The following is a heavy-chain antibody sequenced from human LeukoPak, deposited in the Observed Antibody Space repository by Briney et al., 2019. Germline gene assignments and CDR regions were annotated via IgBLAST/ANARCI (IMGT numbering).Heavy chain of an antibody. CDR3: ARGGNYGDYYYYGMDV. D-gene: IGHD4-17*01. Sequence: ASVKVSCTASGYTFTSYDINWVRQATGQGLEWMGWMNPNSGNTGYAQKFQGRVTMTRNTSISTAYMELSSLRSEDTAVYYCARGGNYGDYYYYGMDVWGQGTTVTVSS. CDR2: MNPNSGNT. J-gene: IGHJ6*02. V-gene: IGHV1-8*01. CDR1: GYTFTSYD.